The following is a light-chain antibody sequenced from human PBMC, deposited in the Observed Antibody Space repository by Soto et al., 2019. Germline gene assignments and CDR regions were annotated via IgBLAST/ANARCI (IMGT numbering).Light chain of an antibody. Sequence: EIVLTQSPGTLSLSPGERATLSCRASQSVSSNYLAWYQQKPGQAPRLLIYAASTRATGIPDRFSGSGSGTDFTLTIIRLEPEDFAVYYCQQYGRSPPLIFGGGTKVEIK. CDR1: QSVSSNY. CDR2: AAS. J-gene: IGKJ4*01. V-gene: IGKV3-20*01. CDR3: QQYGRSPPLI.